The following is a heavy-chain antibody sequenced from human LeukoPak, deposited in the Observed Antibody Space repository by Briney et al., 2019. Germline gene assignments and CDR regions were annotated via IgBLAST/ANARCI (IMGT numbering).Heavy chain of an antibody. Sequence: PGGSLRLSCAASGFTFSSYWMSWVRQAPGKGLEWVANIKQDGSEKYYVDSVKGRFTISRDNAKNSLYLQMNSLRAEDTAVYYCAREAIAAAGTGMCDYWGQGTLVTVSS. D-gene: IGHD6-13*01. CDR3: AREAIAAAGTGMCDY. CDR1: GFTFSSYW. V-gene: IGHV3-7*01. J-gene: IGHJ4*02. CDR2: IKQDGSEK.